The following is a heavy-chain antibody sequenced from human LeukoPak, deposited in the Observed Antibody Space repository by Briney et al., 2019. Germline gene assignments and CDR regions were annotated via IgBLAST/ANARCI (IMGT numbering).Heavy chain of an antibody. D-gene: IGHD3-22*01. CDR3: ARDSLSDDSSGYYDF. CDR2: INPKTLGT. V-gene: IGHV1-2*02. J-gene: IGHJ4*02. Sequence: ASVNVSYKAYRYTFTDYYIKCVRKAPGHRLEWMGWINPKTLGTNYARKFRGRVTLTRDTSITTVYMELSSLRSDDTAVYYCARDSLSDDSSGYYDFWGQGALVTVST. CDR1: RYTFTDYY.